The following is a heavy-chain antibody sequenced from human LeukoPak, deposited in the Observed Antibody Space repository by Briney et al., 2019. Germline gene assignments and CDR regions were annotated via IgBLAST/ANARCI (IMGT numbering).Heavy chain of an antibody. CDR3: ARARHMVRGDDAFDI. CDR1: GDSISNNNW. Sequence: SGTLSLTCAVSGDSISNNNWWSWVRQPPGKGLEWIGEIYHSGRTNSNPSLKSRVTISVDKSRNQFSLSLSSVTAADTAVYYCARARHMVRGDDAFDIWGQGTMVTVSS. J-gene: IGHJ3*02. V-gene: IGHV4-4*02. D-gene: IGHD3-10*01. CDR2: IYHSGRT.